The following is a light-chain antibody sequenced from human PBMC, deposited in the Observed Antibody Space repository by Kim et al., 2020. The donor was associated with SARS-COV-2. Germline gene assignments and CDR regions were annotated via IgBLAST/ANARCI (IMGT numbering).Light chain of an antibody. CDR2: QDS. J-gene: IGLJ3*02. CDR1: KLGDKY. CDR3: QAWDSSTGV. V-gene: IGLV3-1*01. Sequence: SYELTQPHSVSVSPGQTASITCSGDKLGDKYACWYQQRPGQSPVLVIYQDSKRPSGIPERFSGSNSGNTATLTISGTQAMDEADYYCQAWDSSTGVFGGGTQLTFL.